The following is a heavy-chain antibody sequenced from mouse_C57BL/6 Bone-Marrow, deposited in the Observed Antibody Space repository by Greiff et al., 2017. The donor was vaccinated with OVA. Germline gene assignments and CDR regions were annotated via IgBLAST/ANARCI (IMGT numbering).Heavy chain of an antibody. V-gene: IGHV5-4*03. CDR2: ISDGGSYT. CDR3: ASYYGSSPFAY. CDR1: GFTFSSYA. J-gene: IGHJ3*01. D-gene: IGHD1-1*01. Sequence: EVMLVESGGGLVKPGGSLKLSCAASGFTFSSYAMSWVRQTPEKRLEWVATISDGGSYTYYPDNVKGRFTISRDNAKSNLYLQMSHLKSEDTAMYYCASYYGSSPFAYWGQGTLVTVSA.